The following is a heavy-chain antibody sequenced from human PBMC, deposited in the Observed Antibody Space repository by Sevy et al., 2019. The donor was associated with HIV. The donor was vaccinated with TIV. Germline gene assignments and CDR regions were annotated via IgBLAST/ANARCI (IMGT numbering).Heavy chain of an antibody. J-gene: IGHJ4*02. CDR1: GFTFSSYS. CDR3: ARDPEQLVGNYFDY. D-gene: IGHD6-13*01. CDR2: ISGSSNTK. Sequence: GGSLRLSCAASGFTFSSYSMNWVRQAPGKGLEWVSYISGSSNTKYYADSVKDRFTISRDNAKNSLYLQMNSLRAEDTAVYYCARDPEQLVGNYFDYWGQGTPVTVS. V-gene: IGHV3-48*01.